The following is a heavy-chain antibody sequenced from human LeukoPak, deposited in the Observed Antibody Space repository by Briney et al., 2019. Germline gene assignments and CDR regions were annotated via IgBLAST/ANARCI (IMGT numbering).Heavy chain of an antibody. CDR2: ISGSGGST. V-gene: IGHV3-23*01. D-gene: IGHD3-16*01. Sequence: QPGGSLRLSCAASGFTFSSYAMSWVRQAPGKGLEWVSAISGSGGSTYYADSVKGRFTISRDNSRDTLYLQMNSLRAEDTAVYYCAKGYYDYVWGGYYFDYWGQGTLVTVSS. CDR3: AKGYYDYVWGGYYFDY. J-gene: IGHJ4*02. CDR1: GFTFSSYA.